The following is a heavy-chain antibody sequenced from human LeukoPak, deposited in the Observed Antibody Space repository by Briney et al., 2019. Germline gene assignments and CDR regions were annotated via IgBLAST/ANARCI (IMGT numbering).Heavy chain of an antibody. CDR2: INPNSGGT. CDR1: GYTFTGYY. CDR3: ARSSCGGDCYPDY. V-gene: IGHV1-2*02. Sequence: GASLKVSCKASGYTFTGYYMHWVRQAPGQGLEWMGWINPNSGGTNYAQKFQGRVTMTRDTSISTAYMELSRLRSDDTAVYYCARSSCGGDCYPDYWGQGTLVTVSS. D-gene: IGHD2-21*02. J-gene: IGHJ4*02.